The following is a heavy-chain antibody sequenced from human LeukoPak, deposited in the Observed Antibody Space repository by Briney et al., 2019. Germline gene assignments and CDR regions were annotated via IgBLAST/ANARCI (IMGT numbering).Heavy chain of an antibody. CDR1: GGSISSGGYY. CDR3: ARAPPGPFGVVIRKGTTCFDY. CDR2: IYYSGST. D-gene: IGHD3-3*01. V-gene: IGHV4-31*03. J-gene: IGHJ4*02. Sequence: PSQTLSLTCTVSGGSISSGGYYWSWIRQHPGKGLEWIGYIYYSGSTYYNPSLKSRVTISVDTSKNQFSLKLSSVTAADTAVYYCARAPPGPFGVVIRKGTTCFDYWGQGTLVTVSS.